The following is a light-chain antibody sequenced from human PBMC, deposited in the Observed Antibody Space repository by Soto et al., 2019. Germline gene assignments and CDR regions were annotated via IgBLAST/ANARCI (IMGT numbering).Light chain of an antibody. Sequence: EIVLTQSPATLSLSPGERATLSCRASQSVSSYLAWYQQKPGQAPRLLIYDASNRATGIPARFSGSGAGTDFSLTITSLGPEDLAVYYCQQRNNWPPGTYTFGQGTKLEIK. CDR3: QQRNNWPPGTYT. CDR1: QSVSSY. J-gene: IGKJ2*01. V-gene: IGKV3-11*01. CDR2: DAS.